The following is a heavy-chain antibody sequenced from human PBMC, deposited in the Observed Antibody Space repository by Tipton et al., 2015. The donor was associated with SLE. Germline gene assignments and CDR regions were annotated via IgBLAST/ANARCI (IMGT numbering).Heavy chain of an antibody. CDR3: ARDLSAEYCSGGSCPNWFDP. CDR1: GGSFSSYY. V-gene: IGHV4-34*01. J-gene: IGHJ5*02. CDR2: INHSGST. D-gene: IGHD2-15*01. Sequence: TLSLTCAVYGGSFSSYYWSWIRQPPGKGLEWIGEINHSGSTNYNPSLKRRVTISVDTSKNQFSLKLSSVTAADAAVYYCARDLSAEYCSGGSCPNWFDPWGQGTLVTVSS.